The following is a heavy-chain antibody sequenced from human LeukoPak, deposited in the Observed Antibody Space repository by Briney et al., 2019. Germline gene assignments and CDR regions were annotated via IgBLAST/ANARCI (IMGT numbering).Heavy chain of an antibody. CDR2: INGDGSST. V-gene: IGHV3-74*01. J-gene: IGHJ3*02. D-gene: IGHD5-24*01. CDR1: GFTFSNYW. Sequence: QPGRSLRLSCAASGFTFSNYWIHCVRQAPGKGLVWVSRINGDGSSTSYADSVKGRFTISRDSVKSTVYLQMNSLRTEDTAVYYCAQERRDGYKDDAFDIWGQGTLVTVSS. CDR3: AQERRDGYKDDAFDI.